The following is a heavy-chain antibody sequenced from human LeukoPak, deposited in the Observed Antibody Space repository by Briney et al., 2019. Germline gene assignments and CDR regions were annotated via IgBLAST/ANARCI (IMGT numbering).Heavy chain of an antibody. D-gene: IGHD3-3*01. CDR1: GFTFSSYA. V-gene: IGHV3-23*01. CDR2: ISGSGGST. J-gene: IGHJ4*02. CDR3: ARLKRKLRFLEWLSPGGY. Sequence: PGGSLRLSCAASGFTFSSYAMSWVRQAPGKGLEWVSAISGSGGSTYYADSVKGRFTISRDNSKNTLYLQVNSLRAEDTAVYYCARLKRKLRFLEWLSPGGYWGQGTLVTVSS.